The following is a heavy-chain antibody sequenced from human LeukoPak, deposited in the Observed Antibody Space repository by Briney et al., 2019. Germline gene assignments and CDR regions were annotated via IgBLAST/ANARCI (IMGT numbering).Heavy chain of an antibody. Sequence: ASVKVSCKASGYIFTRYYMHWVRQAPGQGLEWLGVVYPSAGTSDPAQRFRARITLSDDTSTSTAYMELRSLKSEDTAIYFCVREYHGGYFDFWGQGTLLTVSS. J-gene: IGHJ4*02. CDR2: VYPSAGTS. CDR1: GYIFTRYY. CDR3: VREYHGGYFDF. V-gene: IGHV1-46*03. D-gene: IGHD3-16*01.